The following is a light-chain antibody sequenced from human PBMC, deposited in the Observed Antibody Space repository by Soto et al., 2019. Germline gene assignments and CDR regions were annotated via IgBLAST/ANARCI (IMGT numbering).Light chain of an antibody. V-gene: IGKV3-15*01. Sequence: EIVVMQSPGTLSLSPGGRATLSCMAIQSVSSSYLAWYQQKPGQAPRLLIYGASTRATGIPARFSGSGSGTEFTLTISSLQSEDFELYFCQQYNNSPFSFGQGTRLEIK. CDR2: GAS. CDR3: QQYNNSPFS. CDR1: QSVSSSY. J-gene: IGKJ5*01.